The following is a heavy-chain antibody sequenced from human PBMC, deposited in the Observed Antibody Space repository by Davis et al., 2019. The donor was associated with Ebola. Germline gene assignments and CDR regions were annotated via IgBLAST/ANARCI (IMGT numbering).Heavy chain of an antibody. CDR1: GYTFTNYY. J-gene: IGHJ5*02. V-gene: IGHV1-2*06. Sequence: ASVKVSCKASGYTFTNYYMHWVRQAPGQGLEWMGRINPSSGGTNYAQKFQGRVTMTRDTSTSTVYMELSSLRSEDTAVYYCARASIRYCSGGSCYSVPPGNWFDPWGQGTLVTVSS. CDR3: ARASIRYCSGGSCYSVPPGNWFDP. D-gene: IGHD2-15*01. CDR2: INPSSGGT.